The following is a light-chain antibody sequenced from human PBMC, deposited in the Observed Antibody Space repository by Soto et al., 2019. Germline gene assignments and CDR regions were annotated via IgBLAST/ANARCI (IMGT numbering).Light chain of an antibody. CDR1: QSISSW. CDR2: KAS. V-gene: IGKV1-5*03. Sequence: DIQMTQSPSTLSASVGERVTITYRASQSISSWLAWYQQKPGKAPNLLIYKASSLESGVPSRLSGSGSGTEFTLTISSLQPDDFATYYCQQYNSYSRTFGQGTKVDIK. J-gene: IGKJ1*01. CDR3: QQYNSYSRT.